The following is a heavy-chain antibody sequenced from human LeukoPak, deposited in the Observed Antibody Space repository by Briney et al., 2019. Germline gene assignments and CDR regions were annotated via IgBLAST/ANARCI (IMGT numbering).Heavy chain of an antibody. D-gene: IGHD3-9*01. Sequence: ASVKVSCKVSGYTFTSSNINWVRQAPGQGLEWMGWMNPSSGNTAYAQRFQGRVTMTRDTSTNTAFLQLTSLRSEDTAVYYCARGLDVERSSAWSWGPKKFYYNVMDVWGQGTTDTVSS. CDR1: GYTFTSSN. V-gene: IGHV1-8*01. CDR2: MNPSSGNT. CDR3: ARGLDVERSSAWSWGPKKFYYNVMDV. J-gene: IGHJ6*02.